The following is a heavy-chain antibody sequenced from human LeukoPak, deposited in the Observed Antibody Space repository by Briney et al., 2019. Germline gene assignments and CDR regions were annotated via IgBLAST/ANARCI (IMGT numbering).Heavy chain of an antibody. V-gene: IGHV1-46*03. D-gene: IGHD2-15*01. J-gene: IGHJ6*03. CDR3: ARAFLGYCSGGSCYGRGKTYYYYYMDV. CDR2: INPSGGST. Sequence: GASVKVSCKASGYTFTSYYMHWVRQAPGQGLEWMGIINPSGGSTSHAQKFQGRVTMTRDTSTSTVYMELSSLRSEDTAVYYCARAFLGYCSGGSCYGRGKTYYYYYMDVWGKGTTVTVSS. CDR1: GYTFTSYY.